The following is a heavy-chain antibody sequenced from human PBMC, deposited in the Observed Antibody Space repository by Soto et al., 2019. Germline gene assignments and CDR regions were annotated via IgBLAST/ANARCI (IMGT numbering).Heavy chain of an antibody. CDR2: ISFDGSKE. J-gene: IGHJ4*02. CDR1: EFTFRNYP. V-gene: IGHV3-30-3*01. Sequence: QVQLVQSGGRVVQSGRSLRLSCVAYEFTFRNYPMHWVRQAPGKGLEWVAVISFDGSKEDSADSVKGRFTVSRDNSKNNLYLEMNSLRAEDTAVYYCARGVAAIVPWYLDYWGQGSLVTVSS. CDR3: ARGVAAIVPWYLDY. D-gene: IGHD3-10*01.